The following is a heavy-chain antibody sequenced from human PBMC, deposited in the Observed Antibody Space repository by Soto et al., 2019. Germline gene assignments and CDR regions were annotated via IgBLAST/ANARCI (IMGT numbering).Heavy chain of an antibody. D-gene: IGHD6-6*01. J-gene: IGHJ6*02. V-gene: IGHV1-69*13. CDR1: GGTFSSYA. CDR3: ARGPDIAARLKYYYYGMDV. CDR2: IIPIFGTA. Sequence: ASVKVSCKASGGTFSSYAISWVRQAPGQGLEWMGGIIPIFGTANYAQKFQGRVTITADESTSTAYMELSSLRSEDTAVYYCARGPDIAARLKYYYYGMDVWGQGTTVTVS.